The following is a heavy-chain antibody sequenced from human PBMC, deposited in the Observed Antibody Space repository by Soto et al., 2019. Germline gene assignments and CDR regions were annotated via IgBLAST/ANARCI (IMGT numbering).Heavy chain of an antibody. J-gene: IGHJ6*02. CDR1: GGSISSGGYY. CDR2: IYYSGST. D-gene: IGHD4-17*01. V-gene: IGHV4-31*03. CDR3: ARTTVSDYYGMDV. Sequence: QVQLQESGPGLVKPSQTLSLTCTVSGGSISSGGYYWSWVRQHPGKGLEWIGYIYYSGSTYYNPSLKSRVTISVDTSKNQFSLKLSSVTAADTAVYYCARTTVSDYYGMDVWGQGTTVTVSS.